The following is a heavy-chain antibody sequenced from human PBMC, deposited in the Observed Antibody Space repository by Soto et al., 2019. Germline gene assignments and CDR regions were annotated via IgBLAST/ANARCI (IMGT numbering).Heavy chain of an antibody. J-gene: IGHJ4*02. CDR2: INPNSGGT. CDR1: GYTFTGYY. D-gene: IGHD3-22*01. V-gene: IGHV1-2*04. CDR3: ARGDRYYYDSSGYYPFDY. Sequence: ASVKVSCKASGYTFTGYYMHWVRQAPGQGLEWMGWINPNSGGTNYAQKFQGWVTMTRDTSISTAYMELSRLRSDDTAVYYCARGDRYYYDSSGYYPFDYCGQGTLVTVSS.